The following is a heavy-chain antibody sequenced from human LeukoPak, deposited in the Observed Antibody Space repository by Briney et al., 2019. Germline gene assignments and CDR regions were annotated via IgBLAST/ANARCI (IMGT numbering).Heavy chain of an antibody. CDR1: GYTFTSYG. CDR3: ARWETYYYDSSGQYYFDY. CDR2: ISAYNGNT. J-gene: IGHJ4*02. V-gene: IGHV1-18*01. D-gene: IGHD3-22*01. Sequence: GASVKVSCKASGYTFTSYGISWVRQAPGQGLEWMGWISAYNGNTNYAQKLQGRVTMTTDTSTSTAYMELRSLRSDDTAVYYCARWETYYYDSSGQYYFDYWGQGTLVTVSS.